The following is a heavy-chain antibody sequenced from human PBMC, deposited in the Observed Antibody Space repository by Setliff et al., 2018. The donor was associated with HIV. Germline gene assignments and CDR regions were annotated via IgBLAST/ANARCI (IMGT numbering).Heavy chain of an antibody. CDR2: IHHSGST. CDR3: ARESPNEMISDRGPFDH. Sequence: SETLSLTCNVSGYYFSSGYYWGWIRRPPGKGLEWIGSIHHSGSTYSSLSLRSRVIMLMDTSKNQISLKLSSVTAADTAVYYCARESPNEMISDRGPFDHWGRGTLVTVSS. D-gene: IGHD1-1*01. J-gene: IGHJ4*02. V-gene: IGHV4-38-2*02. CDR1: GYYFSSGYY.